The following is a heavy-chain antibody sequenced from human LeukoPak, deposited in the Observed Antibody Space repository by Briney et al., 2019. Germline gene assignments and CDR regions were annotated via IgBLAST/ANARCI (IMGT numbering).Heavy chain of an antibody. V-gene: IGHV3-23*01. Sequence: GGSLRLSCAASGFTFSSYAMSWVRQAPGKGLEWVSSFSGTANNTYYADSVKGRFTISRDNAKNTLYLQMNSLRAEDTAVYYCASKTDFYYHYWGQGTLVTVSS. CDR3: ASKTDFYYHY. J-gene: IGHJ4*02. CDR1: GFTFSSYA. CDR2: FSGTANNT. D-gene: IGHD3/OR15-3a*01.